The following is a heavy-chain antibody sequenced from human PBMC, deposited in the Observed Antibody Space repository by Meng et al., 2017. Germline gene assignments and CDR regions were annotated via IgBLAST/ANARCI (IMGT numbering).Heavy chain of an antibody. Sequence: GESLKISCAASGFTFSSYWMSWVRQAPGKGLEWVANIKQDGSEKYYVDSVKGRFTISRDNAKNSLYLQMNSLRAEDTAMYYCARHIHIYSDYWGQGTLVTVSS. CDR2: IKQDGSEK. CDR1: GFTFSSYW. D-gene: IGHD2-21*01. CDR3: ARHIHIYSDY. J-gene: IGHJ4*02. V-gene: IGHV3-7*01.